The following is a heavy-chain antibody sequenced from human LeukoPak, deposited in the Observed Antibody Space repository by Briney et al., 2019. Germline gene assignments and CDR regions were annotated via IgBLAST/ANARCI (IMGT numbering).Heavy chain of an antibody. J-gene: IGHJ4*02. D-gene: IGHD3-10*01. Sequence: GESLKISCEGSGYSFTSYWIGWVRQMPGKGLEWMGIIYPGDSDTRYSPSFQGQVTISADKSISTAYLQWSSLKASDTAMYYCARVTYYYGSGSYYKSYYFDYWGQGTLVTVSS. V-gene: IGHV5-51*01. CDR2: IYPGDSDT. CDR1: GYSFTSYW. CDR3: ARVTYYYGSGSYYKSYYFDY.